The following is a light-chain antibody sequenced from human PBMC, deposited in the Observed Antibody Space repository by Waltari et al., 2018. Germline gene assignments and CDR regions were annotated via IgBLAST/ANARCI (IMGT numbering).Light chain of an antibody. Sequence: QSALTQPASVSGSPGQSIPISCTGSSSDVGNYNLVSWYQQYPGKAPKLILYEGNKRPSGVSDRFSDSKSGNTASLTISGLRAEDEAHYYCCSYAGSATLVFGGGTKLTVL. V-gene: IGLV2-23*01. CDR2: EGN. CDR3: CSYAGSATLV. J-gene: IGLJ2*01. CDR1: SSDVGNYNL.